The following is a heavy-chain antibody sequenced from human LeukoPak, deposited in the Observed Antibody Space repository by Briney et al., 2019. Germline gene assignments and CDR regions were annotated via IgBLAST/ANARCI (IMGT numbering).Heavy chain of an antibody. CDR1: GGSFSGYY. J-gene: IGHJ4*02. D-gene: IGHD2-21*02. V-gene: IGHV4-34*01. CDR3: ARGVGTVDY. CDR2: INHSGST. Sequence: SETLSLTCAVYGGSFSGYYWSWIRQPPGEGLEWIGEINHSGSTNYNPSLKSRVTISVDTSKNQFSLKLSSVTAADTAVYYCARGVGTVDYWGQGTLVTVSS.